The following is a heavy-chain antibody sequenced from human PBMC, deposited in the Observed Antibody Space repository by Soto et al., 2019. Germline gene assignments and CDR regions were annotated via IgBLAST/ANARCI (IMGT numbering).Heavy chain of an antibody. J-gene: IGHJ3*02. CDR3: AREPDGFDI. Sequence: EVQLVESGGGLVQPGGSLRLSCAASGFTFSRYWMSWVRQAPGKGLEWVAYIKEDGSEKNYVDSVKGRFSISRDNAKNSLYLQMNSLRAEDTAVYYCAREPDGFDIWGQGTVVTVSS. CDR1: GFTFSRYW. CDR2: IKEDGSEK. V-gene: IGHV3-7*04.